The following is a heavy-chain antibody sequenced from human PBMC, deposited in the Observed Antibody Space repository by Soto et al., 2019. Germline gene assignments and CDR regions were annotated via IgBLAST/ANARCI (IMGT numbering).Heavy chain of an antibody. J-gene: IGHJ3*02. V-gene: IGHV3-21*01. CDR1: GFTFSSYS. CDR3: ASREPYYYDSSGYYYLGAFDI. CDR2: ISSSSSYI. Sequence: GGSLRLSCAASGFTFSSYSMNWVRQAPGKGLEWVSSISSSSSYIYYADSVKGRFTISRDNSKNTLYLQMNSLRAEDTAVYYCASREPYYYDSSGYYYLGAFDIWGQGTMVTVSS. D-gene: IGHD3-22*01.